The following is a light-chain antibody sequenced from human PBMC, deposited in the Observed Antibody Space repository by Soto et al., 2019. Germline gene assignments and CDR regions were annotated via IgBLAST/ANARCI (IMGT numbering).Light chain of an antibody. CDR1: SSNIGSNY. CDR2: RNN. J-gene: IGLJ3*02. V-gene: IGLV1-47*01. CDR3: AAWDDSLSGVV. Sequence: QSVLTQPPSSSGTPGQRGTSSGSGSSSNIGSNYVYWYQQRPGTAPKLRIYRNNQRPSGVPDRFSGSKSGTSASLAISGLRSEDEANYYCAAWDDSLSGVVFGGGTKLTVL.